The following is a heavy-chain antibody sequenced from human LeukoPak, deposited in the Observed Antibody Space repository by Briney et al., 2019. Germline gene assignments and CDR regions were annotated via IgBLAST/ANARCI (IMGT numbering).Heavy chain of an antibody. CDR2: ISGNGGST. Sequence: GGSLRLSCSASGFTLSTYAMHWVRQAPGKGLEHVSVISGNGGSTYYADSVKGRFTISRDTSKNTLYLQMNSLRAEDTAVYYCANHFYNLAAWGQGTLVTVSS. D-gene: IGHD1-14*01. J-gene: IGHJ5*02. V-gene: IGHV3-64*04. CDR3: ANHFYNLAA. CDR1: GFTLSTYA.